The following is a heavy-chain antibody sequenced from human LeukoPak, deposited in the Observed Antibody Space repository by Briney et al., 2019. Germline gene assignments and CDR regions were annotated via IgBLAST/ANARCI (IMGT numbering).Heavy chain of an antibody. D-gene: IGHD3-9*01. CDR2: IIPIFGTA. J-gene: IGHJ4*02. V-gene: IGHV1-69*06. CDR1: GGTFSSYA. Sequence: SVKVSCKASGGTFSSYAISWVRQAPGQGLEWMGGIIPIFGTANYAQKFQGRVTITADKSTSTAYMELSSLRSEDTAVYYCARTPIYDILTGYPPLHYFDYWGQGTLVTVSS. CDR3: ARTPIYDILTGYPPLHYFDY.